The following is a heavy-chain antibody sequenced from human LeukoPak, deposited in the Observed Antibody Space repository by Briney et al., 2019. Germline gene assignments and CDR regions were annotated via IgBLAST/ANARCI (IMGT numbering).Heavy chain of an antibody. J-gene: IGHJ6*02. D-gene: IGHD2-21*01. CDR2: IIPIFGTA. V-gene: IGHV1-69*13. CDR3: ARVRKHPGGMDV. CDR1: GGTFSSYA. Sequence: ASVKVSCKASGGTFSSYAISWVRQAHGQGLEWVGGIIPIFGTANYAQKFQGRVTITADESTSTAYMELSRLRSEDTAVYYCARVRKHPGGMDVWGQGTTVTVAS.